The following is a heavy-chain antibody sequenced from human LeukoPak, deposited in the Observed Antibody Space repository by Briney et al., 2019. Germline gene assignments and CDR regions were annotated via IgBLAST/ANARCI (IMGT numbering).Heavy chain of an antibody. CDR2: IGSSISYI. Sequence: GRSLRLSCAAPGFTFSSYSMKWVRQAPGKGLEWVSFIGSSISYISYADSVKGRFTISRDNAKNSLYLQMNSLRAEDTAVYYCAREGYYSGMDVWGQGTTVTVSS. J-gene: IGHJ6*02. V-gene: IGHV3-21*01. CDR3: AREGYYSGMDV. CDR1: GFTFSSYS.